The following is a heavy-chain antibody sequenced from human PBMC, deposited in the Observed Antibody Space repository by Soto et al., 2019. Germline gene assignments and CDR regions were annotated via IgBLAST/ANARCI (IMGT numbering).Heavy chain of an antibody. CDR2: IYYSGST. Sequence: SETLSLTCPVSGGSISSGDYYWGWIRQPPGKGLEWIGSIYYSGSTYYNPSLKSRVTISVDTSKNQFSLKLSSVTAADTAVYYCARHEFGYCSGGSCYSDPVFDQFDYWGQGTLVTVSS. V-gene: IGHV4-39*01. J-gene: IGHJ4*02. D-gene: IGHD2-15*01. CDR1: GGSISSGDYY. CDR3: ARHEFGYCSGGSCYSDPVFDQFDY.